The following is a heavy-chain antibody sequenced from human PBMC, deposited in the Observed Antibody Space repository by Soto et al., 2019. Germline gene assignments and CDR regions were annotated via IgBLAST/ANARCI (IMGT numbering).Heavy chain of an antibody. D-gene: IGHD3-22*01. V-gene: IGHV4-39*01. Sequence: SETLSLTCTVSGGSISSSSYYWGWIRQPPGKGLEWIGSIYYSGSTYYNPSLKSRVTISVDTSKNQFSLKLSSVTAADTAVYYCARLYYYDSSGYRTTLDYWGQEPWSPSPQ. CDR1: GGSISSSSYY. J-gene: IGHJ4*01. CDR3: ARLYYYDSSGYRTTLDY. CDR2: IYYSGST.